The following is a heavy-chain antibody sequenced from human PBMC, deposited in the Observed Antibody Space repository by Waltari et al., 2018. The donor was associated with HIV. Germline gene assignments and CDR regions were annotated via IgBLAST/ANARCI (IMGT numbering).Heavy chain of an antibody. V-gene: IGHV3-23*01. CDR3: VKDSGRAADVFDL. J-gene: IGHJ3*01. CDR2: IRGGGET. Sequence: QLLESGGGLVQPGGSLSLSWSAPGLIFTDFAMDWVRQAPGKGLEWVSAIRGGGETFNADSVKGRFTISRDNSKNTLYLQMNSLRADDAAVYYCVKDSGRAADVFDLWGQGTMVTVSS. D-gene: IGHD3-10*01. CDR1: GLIFTDFA.